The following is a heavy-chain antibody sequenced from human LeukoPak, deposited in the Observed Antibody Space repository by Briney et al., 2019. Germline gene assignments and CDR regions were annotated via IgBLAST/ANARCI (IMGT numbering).Heavy chain of an antibody. CDR2: ISASALSA. J-gene: IGHJ4*02. CDR1: GFTFNTYA. V-gene: IGHV3-23*01. D-gene: IGHD4-11*01. Sequence: GGSLRLSCVASGFTFNTYAMSWVRQAPGKGLEWVSGISASALSAYYADSAKGRFTISRDNSKNTLLLQMTSLRADDTAVYYCAKDDSWSLDHFDSWGQGTLVTVSS. CDR3: AKDDSWSLDHFDS.